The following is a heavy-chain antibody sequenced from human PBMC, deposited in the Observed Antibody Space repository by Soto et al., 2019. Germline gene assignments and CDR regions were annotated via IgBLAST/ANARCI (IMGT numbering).Heavy chain of an antibody. V-gene: IGHV4-39*01. CDR1: GYSITTNGYY. J-gene: IGHJ4*02. CDR3: ARSHYTYGLLIDY. Sequence: PXETLSLTCSVAGYSITTNGYYWGWIRQPPGKGLQWIGNVYWTGSTFSHPSLTSRVFISVDTSKNEFSLRLTSVTAADTAVYYCARSHYTYGLLIDYWGQGTLVTSPQ. CDR2: VYWTGST. D-gene: IGHD2-8*01.